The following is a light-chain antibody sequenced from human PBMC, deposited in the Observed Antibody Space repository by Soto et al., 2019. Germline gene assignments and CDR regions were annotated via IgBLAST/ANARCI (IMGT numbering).Light chain of an antibody. V-gene: IGKV4-1*01. CDR1: QTVLYRSNNKNY. Sequence: DIVMTQSPDSLAVSLGERATINCKSSQTVLYRSNNKNYLAWYQQKPGQPPKLLIYWASTRESGVPDRFTGSGSGTDFTLTISSLQAEDVAVYYCQQYYGSPRAFGGGTKVDIK. J-gene: IGKJ4*01. CDR3: QQYYGSPRA. CDR2: WAS.